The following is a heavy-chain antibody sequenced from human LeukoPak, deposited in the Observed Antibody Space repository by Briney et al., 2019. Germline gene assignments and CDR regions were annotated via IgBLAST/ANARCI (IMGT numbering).Heavy chain of an antibody. J-gene: IGHJ5*02. CDR3: ARDRVPAAIMGFDP. Sequence: PSETLSLTCTVSGGSISSYYWSWIWQPPGKGLEWIGYIYYSGSTNYNPSLKSRVTISVDTSKNQFSLKLSSVTAADTAVYYCARDRVPAAIMGFDPWGQGTLVTVSS. CDR2: IYYSGST. V-gene: IGHV4-59*01. D-gene: IGHD2-2*02. CDR1: GGSISSYY.